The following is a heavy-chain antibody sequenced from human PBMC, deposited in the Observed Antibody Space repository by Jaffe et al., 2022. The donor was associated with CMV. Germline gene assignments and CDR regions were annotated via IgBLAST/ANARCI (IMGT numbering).Heavy chain of an antibody. V-gene: IGHV1-69*09. J-gene: IGHJ4*02. CDR2: IIPILGIA. Sequence: QVQLVQSGAEVKKPGSSVKVSCKASGGTFSSYAISWVRQAPGQGLEWMGRIIPILGIANYAQKFQGRVTITADKSTSTAYMELSSLRSEDTAVYYCARVAGYSSGWYTTDYWGQGTLVTVSS. D-gene: IGHD6-19*01. CDR1: GGTFSSYA. CDR3: ARVAGYSSGWYTTDY.